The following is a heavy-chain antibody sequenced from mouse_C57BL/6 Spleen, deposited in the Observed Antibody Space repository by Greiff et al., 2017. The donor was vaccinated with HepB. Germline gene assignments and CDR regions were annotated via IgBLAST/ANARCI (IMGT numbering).Heavy chain of an antibody. Sequence: EVQVVESGGGLVKPGGSLKLSCAASGFTFSDYGMHWVRQAPEKGLEWVAYISSGSSTIYYADTVKGRFTISRDNAKNTLVLQMTSLRSEDTAMYYCARGFSTVVAKGAMDYWGQGTSVTVSS. CDR3: ARGFSTVVAKGAMDY. J-gene: IGHJ4*01. V-gene: IGHV5-17*01. CDR1: GFTFSDYG. CDR2: ISSGSSTI. D-gene: IGHD1-1*01.